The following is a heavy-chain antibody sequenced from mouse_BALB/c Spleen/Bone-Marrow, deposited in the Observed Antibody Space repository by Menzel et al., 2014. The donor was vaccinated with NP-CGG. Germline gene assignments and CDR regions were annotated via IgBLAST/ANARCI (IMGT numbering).Heavy chain of an antibody. CDR2: IDTSDSYT. D-gene: IGHD2-4*01. J-gene: IGHJ4*01. CDR1: GYTFTDNW. CDR3: ARGGHDFSLDY. V-gene: IGHV1-69*01. Sequence: VQRVESGAELGMPGASVKMSCKASGYTFTDNWIYWVKQRPGQGLEWIGAIDTSDSYTNYNQKFMGKASLTVDASSSTAYMQVSSLTSDDSAVYYCARGGHDFSLDYLSQGASATIS.